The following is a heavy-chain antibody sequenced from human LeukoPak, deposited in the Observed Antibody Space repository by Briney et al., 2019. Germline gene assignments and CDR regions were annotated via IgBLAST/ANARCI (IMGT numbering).Heavy chain of an antibody. D-gene: IGHD6-19*01. CDR1: GFTFSEHD. CDR2: ISSGGTTI. V-gene: IGHV3-11*01. J-gene: IGHJ4*02. Sequence: PGGALRLSCAASGFTFSEHDMSWIRQAPGKGLEWISYISSGGTTIHYADSVKGRFTISRDIAKNSLYLQMNSLRAEDTAVYYCARGSIAVAGASDYWGQGTLVTVSS. CDR3: ARGSIAVAGASDY.